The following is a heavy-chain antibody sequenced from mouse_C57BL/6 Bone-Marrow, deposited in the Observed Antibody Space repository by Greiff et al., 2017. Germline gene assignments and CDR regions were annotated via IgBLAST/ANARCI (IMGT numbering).Heavy chain of an antibody. CDR3: ARRTMITTECYFDY. D-gene: IGHD2-4*01. CDR1: GYSITSGYY. Sequence: EVQLQQSGPGLVKPSQSLSLTCSVTGYSITSGYYWNWIRQFPGNKLEWMGYISYDGSNNYNPSLKNRISITRDTSKNQFFLKLNSVTTEDTATYYCARRTMITTECYFDYWGQGTTLTVSS. V-gene: IGHV3-6*01. CDR2: ISYDGSN. J-gene: IGHJ2*01.